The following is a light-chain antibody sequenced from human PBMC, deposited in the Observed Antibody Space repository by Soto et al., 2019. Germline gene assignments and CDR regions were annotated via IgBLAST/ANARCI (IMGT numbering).Light chain of an antibody. CDR3: QQGDSFPFS. CDR1: QDISSW. V-gene: IGKV1-12*01. CDR2: AAS. J-gene: IGKJ4*01. Sequence: DIQITESPSSVSASVGDTLTITCRASQDISSWVAWYQQKPGKAPKLLISAASSLQSGVPTRFSGSGSGTDFTLIISGLQPEDFATYFCQQGDSFPFSFGGGTKV.